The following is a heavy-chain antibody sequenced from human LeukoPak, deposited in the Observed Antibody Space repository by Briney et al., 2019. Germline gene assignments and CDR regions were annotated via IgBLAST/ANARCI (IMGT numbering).Heavy chain of an antibody. Sequence: GESLKISCKGSGYSFTSYWIGWVRQMPGKGLEWVGIIYPDDSDTRYSPSFQDQVIISADKSISTAYLQWSSLKASDTAMYYCARHYPGGDYFIDYWGQGTLVTVSA. CDR1: GYSFTSYW. CDR3: ARHYPGGDYFIDY. D-gene: IGHD4-17*01. V-gene: IGHV5-51*01. J-gene: IGHJ4*02. CDR2: IYPDDSDT.